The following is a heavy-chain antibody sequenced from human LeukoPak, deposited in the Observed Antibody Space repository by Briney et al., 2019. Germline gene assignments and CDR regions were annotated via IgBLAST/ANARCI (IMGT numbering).Heavy chain of an antibody. J-gene: IGHJ4*02. D-gene: IGHD2-2*01. CDR1: GYTFTDYY. V-gene: IGHV1-2*02. Sequence: ASVKVSCKASGYTFTDYYMHWVRQAPGQGFEWMGWIDPNDGDTNYAQKFQGRVTMTRDTSISTAHMEVSRLRSDDTAVYYCARANFLYCSSTTCLFDYWGQGTLVTVSS. CDR2: IDPNDGDT. CDR3: ARANFLYCSSTTCLFDY.